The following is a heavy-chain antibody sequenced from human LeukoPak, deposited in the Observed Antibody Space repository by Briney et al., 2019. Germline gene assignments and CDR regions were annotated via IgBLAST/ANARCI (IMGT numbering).Heavy chain of an antibody. CDR1: GGSISSYY. CDR2: INHSGST. V-gene: IGHV4-34*01. CDR3: ARGQYYLDY. Sequence: PSETLSLTCTVSGGSISSYYWSWIRQPPGKGLEWIGEINHSGSTNYNPSLKSRVTISVDTSKNQFSLKLSSVTAADTAVYYCARGQYYLDYWGQGTLVTVSS. J-gene: IGHJ4*02.